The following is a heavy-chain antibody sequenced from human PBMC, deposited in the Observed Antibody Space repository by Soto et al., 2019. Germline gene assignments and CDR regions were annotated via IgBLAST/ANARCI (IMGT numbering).Heavy chain of an antibody. CDR1: GASVSGQY. CDR3: AGGGITMAWNYCYYGMDV. D-gene: IGHD3-10*01. Sequence: PSETLSLTCAVSGASVSGQYWSWIRQPPGKGLEWVGEIIPTGSTTYNPSLKSRLSCSLDTSKNHFSLNLSSVSVADTAVYYCAGGGITMAWNYCYYGMDVWGQGTTVTVSS. CDR2: IIPTGST. J-gene: IGHJ6*02. V-gene: IGHV4-34*01.